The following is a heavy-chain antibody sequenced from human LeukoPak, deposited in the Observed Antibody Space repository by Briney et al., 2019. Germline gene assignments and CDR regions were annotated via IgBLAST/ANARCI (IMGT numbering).Heavy chain of an antibody. V-gene: IGHV3-23*01. CDR3: AKDGTSSFYYYYYMDV. CDR2: ISVGGTST. J-gene: IGHJ6*03. D-gene: IGHD6-6*01. CDR1: GFTFRTYA. Sequence: GGSLRLSCGASGFTFRTYAMSWVHQAPGKGLEWVSTISVGGTSTFYADSVKGQFTISRDNSKNMVYLQMNSLRADDTAVYYCAKDGTSSFYYYYYMDVWGKGTTVTVSS.